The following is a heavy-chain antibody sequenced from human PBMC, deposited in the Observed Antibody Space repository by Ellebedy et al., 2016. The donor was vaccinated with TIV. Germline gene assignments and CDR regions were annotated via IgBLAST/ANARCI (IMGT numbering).Heavy chain of an antibody. CDR3: AIDFHYTASGSWDDTFDI. CDR1: GYTFASYG. J-gene: IGHJ3*02. Sequence: AASVKVSCKASGYTFASYGVSWVRQARGQGLEWIGWVSGKDGDTNYGQKFEGRVTMTTDASTSTAYMDLRSLRSADTAVYFCAIDFHYTASGSWDDTFDIWGQGTVVTVSS. V-gene: IGHV1-18*01. CDR2: VSGKDGDT. D-gene: IGHD3-10*01.